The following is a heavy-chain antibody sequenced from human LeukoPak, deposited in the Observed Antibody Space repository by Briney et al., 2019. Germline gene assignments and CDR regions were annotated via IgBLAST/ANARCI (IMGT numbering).Heavy chain of an antibody. V-gene: IGHV4-38-2*01. CDR2: IYHIGST. Sequence: SETLSLTCGVSGYSISRGYYWAWIRQPPGKRLEWIGTIYHIGSTYYNPSLESRVTISVDTSKNEFSLNLNSVTAADTAVYYCARAGWIITSGIDYWGQGALVTVSS. J-gene: IGHJ4*02. CDR3: ARAGWIITSGIDY. D-gene: IGHD1-20*01. CDR1: GYSISRGYY.